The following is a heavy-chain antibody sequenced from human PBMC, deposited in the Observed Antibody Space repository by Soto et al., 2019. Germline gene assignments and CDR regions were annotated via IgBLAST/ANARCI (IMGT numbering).Heavy chain of an antibody. CDR1: GFTFSSYA. Sequence: GGSLRLSCAASGFTFSSYAMSWVRQAPGKGLEWVSAISGSGGSPYYADSVKGRFTISRDNSKNTLYLQMNSLRAEDTAVYYCAKDFAPGGPSQYYYGMDVWGQGTTVTVSS. D-gene: IGHD3-10*01. CDR3: AKDFAPGGPSQYYYGMDV. CDR2: ISGSGGSP. J-gene: IGHJ6*02. V-gene: IGHV3-23*01.